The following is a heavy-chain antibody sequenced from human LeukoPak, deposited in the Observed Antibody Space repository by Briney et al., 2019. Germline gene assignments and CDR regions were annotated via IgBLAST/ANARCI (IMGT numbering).Heavy chain of an antibody. D-gene: IGHD6-19*01. Sequence: SETLSLTCAVYGGSFSGYYWSWIRQPPGKGLKWIGEINHSGSTNYNPSLKSRVTISVDTSKNQFSLKLSSVTAADTAVYYCARQAMYSSGWYRGNWFDPWGQGTLVTVCS. CDR1: GGSFSGYY. CDR3: ARQAMYSSGWYRGNWFDP. J-gene: IGHJ5*02. CDR2: INHSGST. V-gene: IGHV4-34*01.